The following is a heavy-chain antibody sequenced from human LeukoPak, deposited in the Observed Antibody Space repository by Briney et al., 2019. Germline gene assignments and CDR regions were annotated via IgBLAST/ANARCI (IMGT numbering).Heavy chain of an antibody. Sequence: GESLKISCKGSGYRFTTYWIGWVRQMPGKGLEWMGILYPGDSDTRYSPSFQGQVTISADKSITTAYLQWNSLKASDTAMYYCARQTGDNAFDIWGRGTMVTVSS. CDR1: GYRFTTYW. CDR3: ARQTGDNAFDI. J-gene: IGHJ3*02. V-gene: IGHV5-51*01. D-gene: IGHD7-27*01. CDR2: LYPGDSDT.